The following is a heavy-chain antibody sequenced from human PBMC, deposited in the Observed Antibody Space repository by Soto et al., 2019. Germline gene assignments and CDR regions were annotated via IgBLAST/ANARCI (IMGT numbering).Heavy chain of an antibody. V-gene: IGHV3-33*01. CDR1: GFTFSSYG. J-gene: IGHJ4*02. CDR3: ARVSRTTQPPYYDILTGSIDY. CDR2: IWYDGSNK. Sequence: GGSLRLSCAASGFTFSSYGMHWVRQAPGKGLEWVAVIWYDGSNKYYADSVKGRFTISRDNSKNTLYLQMNSLRAEDTAVYYCARVSRTTQPPYYDILTGSIDYWGQGTLVTVSS. D-gene: IGHD3-9*01.